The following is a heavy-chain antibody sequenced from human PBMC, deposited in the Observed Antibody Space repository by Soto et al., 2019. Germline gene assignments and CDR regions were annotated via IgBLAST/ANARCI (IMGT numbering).Heavy chain of an antibody. V-gene: IGHV3-7*03. CDR1: GFTFSSYW. Sequence: GGSLRLSCAASGFTFSSYWMSWVRQAPGKGLEWVANIKQDGSEKYYVDSVKGRFTISRDNAKNSLYLQMNSLRAEDTAVYYCAGESPRATYYYDSSGAGGGQGTLVTVSS. D-gene: IGHD3-22*01. J-gene: IGHJ4*02. CDR2: IKQDGSEK. CDR3: AGESPRATYYYDSSGAG.